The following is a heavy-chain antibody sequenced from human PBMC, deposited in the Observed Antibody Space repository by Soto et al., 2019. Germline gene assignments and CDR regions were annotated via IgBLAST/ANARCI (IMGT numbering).Heavy chain of an antibody. D-gene: IGHD1-26*01. CDR1: GFTFRSYE. V-gene: IGHV3-48*03. J-gene: IGHJ6*02. CDR3: ARGVGSGSYPYYYYGMDV. CDR2: ISSSGSMI. Sequence: GGSLRLSCAASGFTFRSYEMNWVRQAPGKGLEWVSYISSSGSMIYYADSVKGRFTISRDNAKKSLYLQMNSLGAEDTAVYYCARGVGSGSYPYYYYGMDVWGQGTTVTVSS.